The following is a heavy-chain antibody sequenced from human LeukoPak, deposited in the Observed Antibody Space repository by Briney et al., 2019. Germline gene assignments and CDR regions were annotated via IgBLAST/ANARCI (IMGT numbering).Heavy chain of an antibody. J-gene: IGHJ5*02. V-gene: IGHV4-4*07. CDR2: IYTSGST. D-gene: IGHD3-10*01. CDR1: GGSISSYY. Sequence: PSETLSLTCTVSGGSISSYYWSSIRQPAGKGLEWIGRIYTSGSTDYNPSLKSRVTMSVDTSKNQFSLKLSSVTAADTAVYYCARGAYGSPSQNWFDPWGQGTLVTVSS. CDR3: ARGAYGSPSQNWFDP.